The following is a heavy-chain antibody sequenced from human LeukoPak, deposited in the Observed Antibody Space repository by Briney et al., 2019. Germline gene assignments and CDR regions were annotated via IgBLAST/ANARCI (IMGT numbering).Heavy chain of an antibody. CDR3: ARRVARGELLS. Sequence: GGSLRLSCAASGFTFSDYYMSWIRQAPGKGLEWVSYISSSGSTIYYADSVKGRFTISRDNAKNSLYLQMNSLGAEDTAVYYCARRVARGELLSWGQGTLVTVSS. V-gene: IGHV3-11*01. D-gene: IGHD1-26*01. J-gene: IGHJ5*02. CDR2: ISSSGSTI. CDR1: GFTFSDYY.